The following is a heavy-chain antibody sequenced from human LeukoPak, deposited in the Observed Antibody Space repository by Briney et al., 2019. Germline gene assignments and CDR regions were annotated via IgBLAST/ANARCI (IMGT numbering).Heavy chain of an antibody. D-gene: IGHD1-26*01. J-gene: IGHJ4*02. V-gene: IGHV3-48*03. CDR3: ARKRVGSDLDY. CDR2: ISTSGSTI. CDR1: GFAFSSYE. Sequence: GGSLRLSCVASGFAFSSYEMNWVRQAPGKGLEWLSYISTSGSTIHYADSVKGRFTSSRDNARNSLYLQMSSLRAEDTAVYYCARKRVGSDLDYWGQGTLVTVSS.